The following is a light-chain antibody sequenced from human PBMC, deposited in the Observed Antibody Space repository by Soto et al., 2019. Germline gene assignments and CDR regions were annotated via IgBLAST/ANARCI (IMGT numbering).Light chain of an antibody. Sequence: EIVLTQSPGTLSLSPGEGATLSCRASQSVSTNFFAWYQQKPGQAPRLLIYGASTRATGIPDRFGGSGSGTDFTLTISRLEPEGFAVYYCQQYGRTSWTFGQGTKVEIK. J-gene: IGKJ1*01. CDR2: GAS. CDR3: QQYGRTSWT. CDR1: QSVSTNF. V-gene: IGKV3-20*01.